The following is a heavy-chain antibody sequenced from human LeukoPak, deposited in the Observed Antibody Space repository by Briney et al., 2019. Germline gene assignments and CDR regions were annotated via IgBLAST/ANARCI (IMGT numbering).Heavy chain of an antibody. CDR1: GGSFSGYY. J-gene: IGHJ4*02. V-gene: IGHV4-34*01. D-gene: IGHD3-22*01. Sequence: SETLSLTCAVYGGSFSGYYWSWIRQPPGKGLEWIGEINHGGSTNYNPSLKSRVTISVDTSKNQFSLKLSSVTAADTAVYFCARGPPTDYYDSSGFYYVFDYWGQGTLVTVSS. CDR3: ARGPPTDYYDSSGFYYVFDY. CDR2: INHGGST.